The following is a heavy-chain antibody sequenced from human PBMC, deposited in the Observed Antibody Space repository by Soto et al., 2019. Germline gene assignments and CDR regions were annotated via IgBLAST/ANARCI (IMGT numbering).Heavy chain of an antibody. D-gene: IGHD6-13*01. Sequence: PGGSLRLSCAASGFTFSDYYMSWIRQAPGKGLEWVSYISSSSSYTNYADSVEGRFTISRDNAKNSLYLQMNSLRAEDTAVYYCARVAAAGIDYWGQGTLVTVSS. CDR3: ARVAAAGIDY. V-gene: IGHV3-11*06. CDR1: GFTFSDYY. J-gene: IGHJ4*02. CDR2: ISSSSSYT.